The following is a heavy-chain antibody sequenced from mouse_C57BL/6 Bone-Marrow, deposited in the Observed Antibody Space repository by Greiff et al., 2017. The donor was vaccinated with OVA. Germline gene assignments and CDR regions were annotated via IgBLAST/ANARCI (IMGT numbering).Heavy chain of an antibody. CDR2: IYPSDSEN. D-gene: IGHD1-1*01. CDR1: GYTFTSYW. V-gene: IGHV1-61*01. J-gene: IGHJ1*03. Sequence: QVQLQQPGAELVRPGSSVKLSCKASGYTFTSYWMDWVKQRPGQGLEWIGNIYPSDSENHYNQKFKDKATLTVGKSSSTAYMQLSSLTSEDSAVYYCAREDYGSSYWYFDVWGTGTTVTGSS. CDR3: AREDYGSSYWYFDV.